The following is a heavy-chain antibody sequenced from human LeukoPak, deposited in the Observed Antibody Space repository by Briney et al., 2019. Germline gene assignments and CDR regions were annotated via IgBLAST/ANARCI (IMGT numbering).Heavy chain of an antibody. CDR2: IKQDGSEK. V-gene: IGHV3-7*01. CDR1: GFTFSSYS. J-gene: IGHJ4*02. CDR3: ARARNFDY. Sequence: VGSLRLSCAASGFTFSSYSMSWVRQAPGKGLEWVANIKQDGSEKYYVDSVKGRFTISRDNAKNSLYLQMNSLRAEDTAVYYCARARNFDYWGQGTLVTVSS.